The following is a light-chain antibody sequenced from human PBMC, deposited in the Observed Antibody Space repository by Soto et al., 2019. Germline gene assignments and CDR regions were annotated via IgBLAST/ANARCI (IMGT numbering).Light chain of an antibody. J-gene: IGLJ1*01. V-gene: IGLV1-44*01. Sequence: QSVLTQPPSASGTPGQRVSISCSGSSSNIGSHPVNWYQQLPGTAPKLLLYGDNQRPSGVPDRFSGSKSGTSASLAISGLQSEDEDHDYCASWDNGSNGLYVFGTGTKVTVL. CDR2: GDN. CDR3: ASWDNGSNGLYV. CDR1: SSNIGSHP.